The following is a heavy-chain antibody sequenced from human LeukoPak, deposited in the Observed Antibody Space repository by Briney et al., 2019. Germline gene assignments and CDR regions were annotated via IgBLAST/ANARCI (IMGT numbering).Heavy chain of an antibody. J-gene: IGHJ4*02. CDR3: ARRAVRRFGGPTYYFDY. CDR2: IYYSGST. D-gene: IGHD3-10*01. Sequence: NSSETLSLTCTVSGGSISSYYWSWIRQPPGKGLEWIGYIYYSGSTNYNPSLKSRVTISVDTSKNQFSLKLSSVTAADTAVYYCARRAVRRFGGPTYYFDYWGQGTLVTVSS. V-gene: IGHV4-59*12. CDR1: GGSISSYY.